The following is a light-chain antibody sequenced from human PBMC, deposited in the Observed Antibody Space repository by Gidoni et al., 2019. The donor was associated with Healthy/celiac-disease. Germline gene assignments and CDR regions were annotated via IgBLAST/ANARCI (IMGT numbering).Light chain of an antibody. V-gene: IGKV3-15*01. Sequence: EIVMTQAPATLSVSPGERATLSCRASQSVNSHLAWYQQKPRHAPRLLIYGASTRATGIPARFSGSGSGTEFTLTISILQSEDFAVYYCQQYNNWPPLDFGGGTKVEIK. J-gene: IGKJ4*01. CDR3: QQYNNWPPLD. CDR2: GAS. CDR1: QSVNSH.